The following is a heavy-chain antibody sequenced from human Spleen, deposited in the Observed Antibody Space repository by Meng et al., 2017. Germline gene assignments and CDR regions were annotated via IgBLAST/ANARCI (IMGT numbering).Heavy chain of an antibody. Sequence: EVQMVESGGGLVQPGGSLRLSCVASGFTISTYWLHWVRQAPGKGLVWVSRTSRDGSDTVYADSVKGRFTMSRDNAKNTLYLQMNSLRAEDTAVYYCVRAASGLRDWGQGTLVTVSS. CDR1: GFTISTYW. CDR2: TSRDGSDT. J-gene: IGHJ4*02. CDR3: VRAASGLRD. D-gene: IGHD6-19*01. V-gene: IGHV3-74*01.